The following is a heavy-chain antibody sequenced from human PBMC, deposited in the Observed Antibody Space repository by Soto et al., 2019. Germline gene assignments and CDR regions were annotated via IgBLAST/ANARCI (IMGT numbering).Heavy chain of an antibody. CDR1: GFSLSSRPVG. J-gene: IGHJ4*02. CDR2: IYWDDDK. V-gene: IGHV2-5*02. CDR3: XXXXXXXXXXXXXXXXF. Sequence: QITLKESGPTRVRPTQTLTLTCTFSGFSLSSRPVGVGWIRQPPGKALERLALIYWDDDKRYSPSLKNRLTISKDTSTTQVVLTMTTMDPMDTAXXXXXXXXXXXXXXXXXXXXFXGQGALVTVSS.